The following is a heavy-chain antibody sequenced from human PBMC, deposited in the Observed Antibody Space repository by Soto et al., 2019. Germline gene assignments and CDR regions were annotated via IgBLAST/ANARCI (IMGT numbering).Heavy chain of an antibody. V-gene: IGHV1-18*01. CDR1: GYTFTSYG. Sequence: QVQLVQSGGEVKKPGASVKVSCKASGYTFTSYGISWVRQAPGQGLEWMGWISVYNGVTHYAQKVQGRVTITTDTSKNTAYMELRSLRSDDTAVYYCARHWSYSVAYWGQGTLVTGSS. J-gene: IGHJ4*02. CDR2: ISVYNGVT. CDR3: ARHWSYSVAY. D-gene: IGHD1-26*01.